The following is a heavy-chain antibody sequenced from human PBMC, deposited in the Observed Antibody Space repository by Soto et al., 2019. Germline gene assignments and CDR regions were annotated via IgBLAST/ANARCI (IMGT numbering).Heavy chain of an antibody. CDR3: ARDGPAVLRFLEWPNRVFDY. CDR1: GYTFTSYA. J-gene: IGHJ4*02. V-gene: IGHV1-3*01. D-gene: IGHD3-3*01. Sequence: ASVKVSCKASGYTFTSYAMHWVRQAPGQRLEWMGWINAGNGNTKYSQKFQGRVTITRDTSASTAYMELSSLRSEDTAVYYCARDGPAVLRFLEWPNRVFDYWGQGTLVTVSS. CDR2: INAGNGNT.